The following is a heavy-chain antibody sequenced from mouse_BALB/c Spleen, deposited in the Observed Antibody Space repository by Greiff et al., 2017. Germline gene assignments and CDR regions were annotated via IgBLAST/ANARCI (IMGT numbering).Heavy chain of an antibody. CDR3: TRWLPHYYAMDY. Sequence: VHVKQSGAELVKPGASVKLSCTASGFTFKDTYMHWVKQRPEQGLEWLGRIDPANGNTKYDPNFQGQATITADTSSNTAYLQLSSLTSEDTAVYYCTRWLPHYYAMDYWGQGTSVTVSA. CDR1: GFTFKDTY. CDR2: IDPANGNT. D-gene: IGHD2-2*01. V-gene: IGHV14-3*02. J-gene: IGHJ4*01.